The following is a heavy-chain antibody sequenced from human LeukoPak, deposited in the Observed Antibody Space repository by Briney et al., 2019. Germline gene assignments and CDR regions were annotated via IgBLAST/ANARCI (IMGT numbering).Heavy chain of an antibody. CDR3: ARGGGVVVVAATPTDFDY. D-gene: IGHD2-15*01. CDR2: ISGSGGST. Sequence: GGSLRLSCAASGFTFSSYAMSWVRQAPGKGLEWVSAISGSGGSTYYADSVKGRFTISRDNSKNTLYLQMNSLRAEDTAVYYCARGGGVVVVAATPTDFDYWGQGTLVTVSS. V-gene: IGHV3-23*01. CDR1: GFTFSSYA. J-gene: IGHJ4*02.